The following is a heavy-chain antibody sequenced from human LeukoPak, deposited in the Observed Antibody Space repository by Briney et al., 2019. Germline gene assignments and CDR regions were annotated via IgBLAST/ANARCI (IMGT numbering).Heavy chain of an antibody. Sequence: PGRSLRLSCAASGFIFSSYAMHWVRQAPGKGLEGVAVISYDGSNKYYADSVKGRFPISRDNSKNTLYLQMNSLRAEDSAVYYCARAPGGGYYDFWSGYYPWYFDYWGQGTLVTVSS. CDR3: ARAPGGGYYDFWSGYYPWYFDY. D-gene: IGHD3-3*01. J-gene: IGHJ4*02. V-gene: IGHV3-30-3*01. CDR1: GFIFSSYA. CDR2: ISYDGSNK.